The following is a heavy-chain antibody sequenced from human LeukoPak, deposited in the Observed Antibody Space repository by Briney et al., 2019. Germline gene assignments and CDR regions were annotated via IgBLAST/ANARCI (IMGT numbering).Heavy chain of an antibody. Sequence: SETLSLTCTVSGGSISSYLWSWIRPSAGKRLEWLGRIHTSGTTTYSPSLQSRLTMSVDTSKSQVSLRLTSVTAADTAVYYCATEQVSASAWGFDYWGQGSLVTVSS. D-gene: IGHD5/OR15-5a*01. V-gene: IGHV4-4*07. CDR2: IHTSGTT. CDR1: GGSISSYL. J-gene: IGHJ4*02. CDR3: ATEQVSASAWGFDY.